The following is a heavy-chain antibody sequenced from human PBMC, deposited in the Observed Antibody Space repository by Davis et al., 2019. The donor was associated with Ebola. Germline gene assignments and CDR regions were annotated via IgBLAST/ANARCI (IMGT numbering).Heavy chain of an antibody. D-gene: IGHD3-22*01. V-gene: IGHV1-69*13. CDR1: GGTFSSYA. Sequence: SVKVSCKASGGTFSSYAISWVRQAPGQGLEWMGGIIPIFGTANYAQKFQGRVTITADESTSTAYMELSSLRSEDTAVYYCARARIYYYDSSGPLDYYGMDVWGQGTTVTVSS. CDR3: ARARIYYYDSSGPLDYYGMDV. CDR2: IIPIFGTA. J-gene: IGHJ6*02.